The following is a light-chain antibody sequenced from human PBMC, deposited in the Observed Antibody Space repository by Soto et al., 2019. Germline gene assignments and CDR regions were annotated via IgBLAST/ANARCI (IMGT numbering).Light chain of an antibody. CDR2: EVN. V-gene: IGLV2-14*01. CDR1: YSDIGAYNF. CDR3: SSYSSVSIVVV. Sequence: QSALTQPASVSGSPGQSITISCTGTYSDIGAYNFVSWYQHHPGKDPKLIIYEVNNRPSGVSNRFSGSKSGNTASLSISARQAEDEDDYYCSSYSSVSIVVVCGGGTKLHVL. J-gene: IGLJ2*01.